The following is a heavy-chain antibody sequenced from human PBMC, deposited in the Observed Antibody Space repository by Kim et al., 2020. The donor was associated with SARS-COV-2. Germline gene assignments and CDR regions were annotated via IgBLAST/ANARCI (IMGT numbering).Heavy chain of an antibody. CDR2: ISFDGSNQ. D-gene: IGHD7-27*01. Sequence: GGSLRLSCAASGFTFSTYPMHWVRQAPGKGLEWVAFISFDGSNQNYADSVKGRFTISRDDSMNTLYLQMNSLRVEDTAVYYCAREGAALGTFDYWGQGTL. CDR1: GFTFSTYP. CDR3: AREGAALGTFDY. V-gene: IGHV3-30*04. J-gene: IGHJ4*02.